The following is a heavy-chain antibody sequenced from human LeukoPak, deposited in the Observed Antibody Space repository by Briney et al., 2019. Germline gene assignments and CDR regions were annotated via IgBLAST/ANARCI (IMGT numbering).Heavy chain of an antibody. CDR2: MNPNNGDS. Sequence: GASVKVSCKASGYTFTNYHINWVRQAPGQGLEWVGWMNPNNGDSGFAQNFQGRVAITRDTSMSTAYMDLGSLRSEDTAVYFRARTTSFTASGYDYWGQGTLVTVSS. CDR1: GYTFTNYH. CDR3: ARTTSFTASGYDY. V-gene: IGHV1-8*03. D-gene: IGHD6-25*01. J-gene: IGHJ4*02.